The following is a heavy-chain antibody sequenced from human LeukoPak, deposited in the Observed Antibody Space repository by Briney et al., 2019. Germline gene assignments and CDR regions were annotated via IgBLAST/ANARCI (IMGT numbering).Heavy chain of an antibody. D-gene: IGHD3-16*01. CDR3: ARVESIYGYYYYYYMDV. V-gene: IGHV3-20*04. CDR2: INWNGGST. CDR1: GFTFDDYG. J-gene: IGHJ6*03. Sequence: PGGSLRLSCAASGFTFDDYGMSWVRQAPGKGLEWVSGINWNGGSTGYADSVKGRFTISRDNAKNSLYLQMNSLRAEDTALYYCARVESIYGYYYYYYMDVWGKGTTVTVSS.